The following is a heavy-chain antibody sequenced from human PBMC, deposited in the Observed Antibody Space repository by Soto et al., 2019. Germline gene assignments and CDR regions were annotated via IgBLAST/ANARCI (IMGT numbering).Heavy chain of an antibody. CDR3: ARDDAVLRFLERLNQNSNPYGMDV. Sequence: XSVKVSCTASGYSLTGYYMHWVRQAPGQGLEWMGWINPNSGGTNYAQKFQGRVTMTRDTSISTAYMELSRLRSDDTAVYYCARDDAVLRFLERLNQNSNPYGMDVCGQGTTVTVSS. CDR1: GYSLTGYY. V-gene: IGHV1-2*02. CDR2: INPNSGGT. D-gene: IGHD3-3*01. J-gene: IGHJ6*02.